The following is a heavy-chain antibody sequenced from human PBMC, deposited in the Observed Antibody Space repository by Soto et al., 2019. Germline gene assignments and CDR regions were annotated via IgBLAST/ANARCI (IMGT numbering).Heavy chain of an antibody. J-gene: IGHJ6*02. CDR1: GFIFSNTW. CDR2: IKTKIEGGTT. D-gene: IGHD6-25*01. V-gene: IGHV3-15*07. Sequence: EEQLVESGGGLVEPGGSLRLSCAASGFIFSNTWINWVRQAPGTGLEWVGRIKTKIEGGTTNYAAPVKGRFNVSGDDSKTTVYLHMNSLRTEDTAVYYCTADIPNISANYGMDVWGQGTTVTVSS. CDR3: TADIPNISANYGMDV.